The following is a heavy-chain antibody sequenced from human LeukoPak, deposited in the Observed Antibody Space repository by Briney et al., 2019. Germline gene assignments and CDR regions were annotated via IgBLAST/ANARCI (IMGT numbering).Heavy chain of an antibody. CDR2: INPNSGDT. D-gene: IGHD2-2*01. CDR3: ARANFLYCSSTTCLFDY. CDR1: GYTFTDCY. Sequence: ASVQVTCKSSGYTFTDCYMHWVRQAPGQGFEWMGWINPNSGDTNYAQKFQGRVTMTRDTSISTAHMELSRLRSDDTAVYYCARANFLYCSSTTCLFDYWGQGTLVIVSS. J-gene: IGHJ4*02. V-gene: IGHV1-2*02.